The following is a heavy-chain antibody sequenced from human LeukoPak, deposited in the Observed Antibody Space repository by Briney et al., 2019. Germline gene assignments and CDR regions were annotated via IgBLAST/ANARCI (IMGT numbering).Heavy chain of an antibody. J-gene: IGHJ6*03. Sequence: SETLSLTCTVSAYSISSGYYWGWIRQPPGKGLEWIGSIYHSGSTYYNPSLKSRVTISVDTSKNQFSLKLSSVTAADTAVYYCARGRDYYYYYMDVWGKGTTVTISS. CDR2: IYHSGST. CDR1: AYSISSGYY. CDR3: ARGRDYYYYYMDV. V-gene: IGHV4-38-2*02.